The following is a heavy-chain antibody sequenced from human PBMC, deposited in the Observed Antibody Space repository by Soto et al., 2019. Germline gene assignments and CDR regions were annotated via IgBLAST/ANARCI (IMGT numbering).Heavy chain of an antibody. CDR3: AKDRQQLVEGEYYFDY. CDR1: GFTFSSYA. D-gene: IGHD6-13*01. CDR2: ISGSGGST. J-gene: IGHJ4*02. V-gene: IGHV3-23*01. Sequence: GGSLRLSCAASGFTFSSYAMSWVRQAPGKGLEWVSAISGSGGSTYYADSVKGRFTISRDNSKNTLYLRMNSLRAEDTAVYYCAKDRQQLVEGEYYFDYWGQGTLVTVSS.